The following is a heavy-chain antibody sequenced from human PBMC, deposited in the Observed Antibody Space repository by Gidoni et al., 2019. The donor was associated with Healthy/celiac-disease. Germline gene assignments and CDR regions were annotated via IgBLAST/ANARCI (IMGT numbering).Heavy chain of an antibody. V-gene: IGHV1-2*02. J-gene: IGHJ5*02. CDR1: GYPFTGFY. CDR3: ARDPFFYYDSSGPNSRFDP. Sequence: QVQLVQSGAEVTKPGASVKVSCKASGYPFTGFYMHWVRQAPGQGLEWMGWINPNSGGTNYAQKFQGRVTMTRDTSISTAYMELSRLRSDDTAVYYCARDPFFYYDSSGPNSRFDPWGQGTLVTVSS. D-gene: IGHD3-22*01. CDR2: INPNSGGT.